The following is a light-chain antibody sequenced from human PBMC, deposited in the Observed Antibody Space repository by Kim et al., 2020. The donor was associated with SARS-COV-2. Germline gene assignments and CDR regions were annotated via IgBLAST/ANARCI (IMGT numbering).Light chain of an antibody. V-gene: IGKV3-20*01. CDR2: GAS. J-gene: IGKJ2*01. CDR1: ESVSSSY. CDR3: QQYGSSPYT. Sequence: LSPGGRATLSCRASESVSSSYLAWYQQKPGQAPRLLIYGASSRATGIPDRFSGSGSGTDFTLTISRLEPEEFAVYYCQQYGSSPYTFGQGTKLEI.